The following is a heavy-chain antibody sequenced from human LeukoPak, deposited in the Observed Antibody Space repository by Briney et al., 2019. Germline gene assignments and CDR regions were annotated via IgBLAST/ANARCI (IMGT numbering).Heavy chain of an antibody. D-gene: IGHD2-15*01. CDR1: GFTLSSYG. CDR3: ARDDPRGCSGGSCYLDY. J-gene: IGHJ4*02. Sequence: GGSLRLSCAASGFTLSSYGMNWVRQAPGKGLEWVSYISSSGNTIYCADSVKGRFTISRDSAKNSLHLQMNSLRAEDTAVYYCARDDPRGCSGGSCYLDYWGQGTLVTVSS. V-gene: IGHV3-48*03. CDR2: ISSSGNTI.